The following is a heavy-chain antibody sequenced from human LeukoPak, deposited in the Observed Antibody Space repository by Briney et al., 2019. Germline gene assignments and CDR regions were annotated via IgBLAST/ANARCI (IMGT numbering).Heavy chain of an antibody. D-gene: IGHD3-22*01. Sequence: GASVKVSCKASGYTFTGYYMHWVRQAPGQGLEWMGWINPNSGGTNYAQKFQGRVTMTRDTSISTAYMELSRLRSDDTAVYYCASIRQSTYYYDSNPPYWGQGTLVTVSS. CDR2: INPNSGGT. CDR3: ASIRQSTYYYDSNPPY. J-gene: IGHJ4*02. CDR1: GYTFTGYY. V-gene: IGHV1-2*02.